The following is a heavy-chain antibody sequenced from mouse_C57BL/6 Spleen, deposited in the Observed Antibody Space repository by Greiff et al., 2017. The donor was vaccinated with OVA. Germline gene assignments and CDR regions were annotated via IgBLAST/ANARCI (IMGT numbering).Heavy chain of an antibody. J-gene: IGHJ4*01. CDR3: VREELPYAMDY. D-gene: IGHD2-1*01. Sequence: EVMLVESGGGLVQPKGSLKLSCAASGFSFNTYAMNWVRQAPGKGLEWVARIRSKSNNYASYYDDSVKDRFTISRNDSESMLYLQMNNLKTEDTAMYYWVREELPYAMDYWGQGTSVTVSS. V-gene: IGHV10-1*01. CDR1: GFSFNTYA. CDR2: IRSKSNNYAS.